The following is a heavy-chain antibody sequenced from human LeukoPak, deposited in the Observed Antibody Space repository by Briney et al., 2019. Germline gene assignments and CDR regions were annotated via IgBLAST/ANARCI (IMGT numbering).Heavy chain of an antibody. CDR1: GFTFSSYG. J-gene: IGHJ4*01. V-gene: IGHV3-30*02. CDR3: AKGSITAAGTSFFDY. Sequence: PGGSLRLSCAASGFTFSSYGMRWVRQAPGKGLEGVTFIRYDGSNKYYAESLKGRFTISRDNSKNTLYLQMNCLRAEDTAVYYCAKGSITAAGTSFFDYWGQETWSPSPQ. D-gene: IGHD6-13*01. CDR2: IRYDGSNK.